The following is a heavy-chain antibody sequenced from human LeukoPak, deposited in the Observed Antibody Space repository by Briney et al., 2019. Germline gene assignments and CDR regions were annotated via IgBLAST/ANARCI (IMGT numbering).Heavy chain of an antibody. CDR2: VNVDGST. CDR1: GXTFSXXW. Sequence: XGSXXLSXXASGXTFSXXWMHWXXXXPGXXXXXVSRVNVDGSTYYADSMKGRFTVSRDNAENTLYLQVNSLGDEDTAVYYCARGAKGYWYFDLWGRGTLVTVSS. V-gene: IGHV3-74*01. CDR3: ARGAKGYWYFDL. J-gene: IGHJ2*01.